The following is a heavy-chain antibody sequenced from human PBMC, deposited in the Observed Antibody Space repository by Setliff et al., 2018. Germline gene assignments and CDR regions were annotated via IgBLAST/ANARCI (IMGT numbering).Heavy chain of an antibody. CDR3: TVYNTGSSKDHY. J-gene: IGHJ4*02. D-gene: IGHD2-8*02. V-gene: IGHV4-61*09. CDR1: GGSISSGSYY. Sequence: SETLSLTCTVSGGSISSGSYYWSWIRQPAGKGLEWIGHIYTSGSTNYNSSLKSRVTISVDTSKNQFSLKLSSVTAADTALYYCTVYNTGSSKDHYWGQGTPVTVSS. CDR2: IYTSGST.